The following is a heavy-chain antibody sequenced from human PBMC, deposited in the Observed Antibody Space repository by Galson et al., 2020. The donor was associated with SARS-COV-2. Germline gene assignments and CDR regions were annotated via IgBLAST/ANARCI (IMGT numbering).Heavy chain of an antibody. CDR1: GYTHTELS. J-gene: IGHJ3*02. CDR2: FDPEDGET. Sequence: ASAKVSCKVSGYTHTELSMHWVRQAPGKGLEWMGGFDPEDGETIYAQKFQGRVTMTEDTFTDTAYMELSSLRSEDTAVYYCATAGRWLQLGGAFDIWGQGTMVTVSS. V-gene: IGHV1-24*01. D-gene: IGHD5-12*01. CDR3: ATAGRWLQLGGAFDI.